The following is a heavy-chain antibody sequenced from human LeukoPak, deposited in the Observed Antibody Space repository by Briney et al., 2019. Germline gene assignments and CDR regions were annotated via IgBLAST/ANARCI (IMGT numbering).Heavy chain of an antibody. J-gene: IGHJ4*02. D-gene: IGHD6-13*01. V-gene: IGHV5-51*01. CDR3: ARQSTPRGIAAAGLGDY. CDR1: GYSFTSYW. CDR2: IYPGDSDT. Sequence: GESLKISCKGSGYSFTSYWIGWVRQMPGKGLEWMGIIYPGDSDTRYSPSFQGQVTISADKSISTAYLQWSSLKASDTAMYYCARQSTPRGIAAAGLGDYWGQGTLVTVSS.